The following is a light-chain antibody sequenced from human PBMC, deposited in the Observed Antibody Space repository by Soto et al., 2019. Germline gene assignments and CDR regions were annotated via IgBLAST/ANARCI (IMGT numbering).Light chain of an antibody. CDR2: DAS. Sequence: EIVMTQSPATLSVSPGERVTLSCRASQSAISNLAWYQQKPGQTPRLLIYDASTRATDIPDGFSGSGTGTDFNLTVSRLAPEDFAVYYCHQYGTSPRTFGQGTKVDIK. CDR3: HQYGTSPRT. V-gene: IGKV3-20*01. J-gene: IGKJ1*01. CDR1: QSAISN.